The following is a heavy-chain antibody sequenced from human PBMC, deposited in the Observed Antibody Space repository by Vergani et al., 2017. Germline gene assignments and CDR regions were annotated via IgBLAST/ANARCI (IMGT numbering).Heavy chain of an antibody. CDR1: GGSFSGYY. V-gene: IGHV4-34*01. Sequence: QVQLQQWGAGLLKPSETLSLTCAVYGGSFSGYYWSWIRQPPGKGLEWIGEINHSGSTNYNPSLKSRVTISVDTSKNQFSLKLSSVTAADTAVYYCARARRPKLWFGELGGPRQPFDYWGQGTLVTVSS. CDR3: ARARRPKLWFGELGGPRQPFDY. D-gene: IGHD3-10*01. J-gene: IGHJ4*02. CDR2: INHSGST.